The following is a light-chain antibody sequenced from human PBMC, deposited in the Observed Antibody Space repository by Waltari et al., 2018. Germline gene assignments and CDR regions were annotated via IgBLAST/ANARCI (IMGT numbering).Light chain of an antibody. CDR1: QSVLYSSNNKNY. J-gene: IGKJ5*01. Sequence: DIVMTQSPESLAVSLGERATINCKSSQSVLYSSNNKNYLAWYQQKPGQPPKLLIYWASTRESGVPDRFTGSGSGTDFTLTISSLQAEDVAVYYCQQYYSGPFTFGQGTRLEIK. CDR3: QQYYSGPFT. V-gene: IGKV4-1*01. CDR2: WAS.